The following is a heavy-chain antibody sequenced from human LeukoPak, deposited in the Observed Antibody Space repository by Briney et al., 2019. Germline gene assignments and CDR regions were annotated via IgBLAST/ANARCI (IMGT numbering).Heavy chain of an antibody. CDR3: ARGRGYYDSSGYYYEMYYFDY. CDR2: ISGRTGST. V-gene: IGHV3-23*01. D-gene: IGHD3-22*01. Sequence: GGSLRLSCAASGFTFSTNAMSWVRQAPGKGLEWVSAISGRTGSTYYADSVKGRFTTSRDNAKNSLYLQMNSLRAEDTAVYYCARGRGYYDSSGYYYEMYYFDYWGQGTLVTVSS. CDR1: GFTFSTNA. J-gene: IGHJ4*02.